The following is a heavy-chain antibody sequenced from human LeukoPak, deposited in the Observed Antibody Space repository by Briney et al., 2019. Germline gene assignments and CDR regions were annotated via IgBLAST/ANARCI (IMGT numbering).Heavy chain of an antibody. J-gene: IGHJ5*02. CDR1: GFTFSSHW. CDR2: IKEDGSEK. D-gene: IGHD3-10*01. Sequence: GGSLRLSCAASGFTFSSHWMNWVRQAPGKGLEWVANIKEDGSEKDYVDSVKGRFTISRDNAKNSLYLQMDSLRAEDTAVYYCARDSLMVRGPDWFDPWGQGTLVTVSS. V-gene: IGHV3-7*01. CDR3: ARDSLMVRGPDWFDP.